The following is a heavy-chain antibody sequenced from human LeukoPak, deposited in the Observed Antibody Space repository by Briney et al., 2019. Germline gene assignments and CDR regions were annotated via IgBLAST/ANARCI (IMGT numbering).Heavy chain of an antibody. CDR3: AKTSGGNY. CDR1: GFTFSSYA. V-gene: IGHV3-23*01. Sequence: PGVSLRLSCAASGFTFSSYAMTWVRQAPGKGLEWVSTISEAGGSTYYADSVKGRFTISRDNSKNTLYLQMSSLRAEDTAVYYCAKTSGGNYWGQGTLVTVSS. J-gene: IGHJ4*02. D-gene: IGHD2-15*01. CDR2: ISEAGGST.